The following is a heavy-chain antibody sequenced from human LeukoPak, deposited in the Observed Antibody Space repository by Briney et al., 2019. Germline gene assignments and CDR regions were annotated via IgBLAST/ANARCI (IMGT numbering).Heavy chain of an antibody. CDR2: VYYTGST. V-gene: IGHV4-31*03. CDR3: ARLDYGGHRALDY. D-gene: IGHD4/OR15-4a*01. Sequence: SETLSLTCTVSGGPIKYAAYQWTWIRQFPGKGPEWIGSVYYTGSTYYNPSLRGRLSISADTSKNQFSLRLTSMTAADTAVYYCARLDYGGHRALDYWGQGTLVAVSS. J-gene: IGHJ4*02. CDR1: GGPIKYAAYQ.